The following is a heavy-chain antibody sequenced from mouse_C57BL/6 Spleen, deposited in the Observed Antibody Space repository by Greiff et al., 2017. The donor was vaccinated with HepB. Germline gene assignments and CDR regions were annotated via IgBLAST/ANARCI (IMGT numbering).Heavy chain of an antibody. D-gene: IGHD3-2*02. Sequence: QVQLQQSGAELVRPGTSVKVSCKASGYAFTNYLIEWVKQRPGQGLEWIGVINPGSGGTNYNEKFKGKATLTADKSSSTAYMQLSSLTSEDSAVYFCATGGFFDSSGYVDAMDYWGQGTSVTVSS. CDR1: GYAFTNYL. CDR2: INPGSGGT. CDR3: ATGGFFDSSGYVDAMDY. V-gene: IGHV1-54*01. J-gene: IGHJ4*01.